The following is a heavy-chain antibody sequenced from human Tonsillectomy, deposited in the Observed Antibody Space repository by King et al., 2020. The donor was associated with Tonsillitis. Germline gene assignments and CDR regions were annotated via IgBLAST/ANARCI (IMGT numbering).Heavy chain of an antibody. CDR2: ITPSGGTT. J-gene: IGHJ4*02. D-gene: IGHD6-13*01. Sequence: EVQLVESGGGLVQPGGSLRLSCAASKFTFSTYGMSWVRQAPGKGLEWVSGITPSGGTTSYADSVKGRFIISRDNSNSTLYLQMNSLRADDTAVYYCAKHISSRWYYFDYWGQGTLVTVSS. V-gene: IGHV3-23*04. CDR3: AKHISSRWYYFDY. CDR1: KFTFSTYG.